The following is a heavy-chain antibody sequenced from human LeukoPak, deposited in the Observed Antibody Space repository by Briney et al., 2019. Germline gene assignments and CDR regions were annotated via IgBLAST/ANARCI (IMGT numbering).Heavy chain of an antibody. Sequence: ASVKVSCKASGYTFTGYYMHWVRQAPGQGLEWMGIINPSGGSTSYAQKFQGRVTMTRDTSTSTVYMELSSLRSEDTAVYYCARESYDSSGSYFDSAEYFQHWGQGTLVTVSS. CDR3: ARESYDSSGSYFDSAEYFQH. D-gene: IGHD3-22*01. V-gene: IGHV1-46*01. J-gene: IGHJ1*01. CDR1: GYTFTGYY. CDR2: INPSGGST.